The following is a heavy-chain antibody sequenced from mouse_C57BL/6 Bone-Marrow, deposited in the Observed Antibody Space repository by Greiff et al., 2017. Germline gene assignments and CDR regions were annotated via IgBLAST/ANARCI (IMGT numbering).Heavy chain of an antibody. Sequence: EVKLMESGPGLVKPSQSLSLTCSVTGYSITSGYYWNWIRQFPGNKLEWMGYISYDGSNNYNPSLKNRISITRDTSKNQFFLKLNSVTTEDTATYVCARDGAWHYAMDYWGQGTSVTVSS. V-gene: IGHV3-6*01. CDR1: GYSITSGYY. J-gene: IGHJ4*01. CDR3: ARDGAWHYAMDY. CDR2: ISYDGSN.